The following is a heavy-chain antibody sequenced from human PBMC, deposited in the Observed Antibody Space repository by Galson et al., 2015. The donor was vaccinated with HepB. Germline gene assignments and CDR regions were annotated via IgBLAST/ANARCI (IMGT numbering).Heavy chain of an antibody. Sequence: ETLSLTCTVSGGSISSSSYYWGWIRQPPGKGLEWIGSIYYSGSTYYNPSLKSRVTISVDTSKNQFSLKLSSVTAADTAVYYCASLLTGAHDYYYYYMDVWGKGTTVTVSS. J-gene: IGHJ6*03. CDR1: GGSISSSSYY. D-gene: IGHD7-27*01. V-gene: IGHV4-39*07. CDR3: ASLLTGAHDYYYYYMDV. CDR2: IYYSGST.